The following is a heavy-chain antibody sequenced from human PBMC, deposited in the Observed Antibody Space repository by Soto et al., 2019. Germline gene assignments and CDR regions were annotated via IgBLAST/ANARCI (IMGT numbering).Heavy chain of an antibody. V-gene: IGHV1-3*01. CDR2: INAGNGNT. CDR1: GNTFSSYT. CDR3: ARESGDIVVVPAATEDYGMDV. D-gene: IGHD2-2*01. J-gene: IGHJ6*02. Sequence: ASVKVSCKASGNTFSSYTMHWVRQAPGQRLEWMGWINAGNGNTKYSQKFQARVTITRDTTASTAYMELSSLKSEDTAVYYCARESGDIVVVPAATEDYGMDVWGQGTTATVSS.